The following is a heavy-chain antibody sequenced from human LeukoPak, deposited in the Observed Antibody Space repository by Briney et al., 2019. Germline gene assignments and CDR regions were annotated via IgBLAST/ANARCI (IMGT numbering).Heavy chain of an antibody. Sequence: ASVKVSCKASGYTFSDYFIHWVRQAPGQGLEWMGCINPKNGGTNYAQNFQGRVTMTRDTSISTAYVELSSLTSVDTAVYYCTRGILPDWGQGTLVTASS. D-gene: IGHD3-9*01. J-gene: IGHJ4*02. V-gene: IGHV1-2*02. CDR3: TRGILPD. CDR1: GYTFSDYF. CDR2: INPKNGGT.